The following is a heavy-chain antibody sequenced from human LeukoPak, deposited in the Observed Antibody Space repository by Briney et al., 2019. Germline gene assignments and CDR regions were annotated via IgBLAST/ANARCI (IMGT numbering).Heavy chain of an antibody. CDR2: ISAYNGNT. CDR3: ARGSGYDFWSGYYSY. CDR1: GYTFTSYG. D-gene: IGHD3-3*01. J-gene: IGHJ4*02. V-gene: IGHV1-18*01. Sequence: ASVTVSCTASGYTFTSYGISWVRQAPGQGLEWMGWISAYNGNTNYAQKLQGRVTMTTDTSTSTAYMELRSLRSDDTAVYYCARGSGYDFWSGYYSYWGQGTLVTASS.